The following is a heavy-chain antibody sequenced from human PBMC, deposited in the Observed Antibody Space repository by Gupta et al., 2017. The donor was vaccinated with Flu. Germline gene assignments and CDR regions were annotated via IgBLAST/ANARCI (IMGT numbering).Heavy chain of an antibody. CDR1: GVTFTSYS. V-gene: IGHV3-21*01. D-gene: IGHD6-19*01. Sequence: EVQLVESGGGMVKPEGSLRLSCAASGVTFTSYSMNWVRQAQGKGLEWVSSISSSSSYIYYSDSVKGRFTISRDNAKNSLYLQMNSLRAEDTAVYYCARVGGSSGWGVGAEIDYWGQGTLVTVSS. CDR3: ARVGGSSGWGVGAEIDY. J-gene: IGHJ4*02. CDR2: ISSSSSYI.